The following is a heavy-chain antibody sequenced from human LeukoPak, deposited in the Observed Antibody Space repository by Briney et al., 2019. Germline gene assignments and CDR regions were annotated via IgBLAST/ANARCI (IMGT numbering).Heavy chain of an antibody. CDR3: ARGPIVVVPAAIQDY. D-gene: IGHD2-2*02. Sequence: PGASVKVSCKASGYTFTSYAMHWVRQAPGQRLEWMGWINAGNGNTKYSQKFQGRVTITRDTSASTAYMELSSLGSEDTAVYYCARGPIVVVPAAIQDYWGQGTLVTVSS. V-gene: IGHV1-3*01. CDR2: INAGNGNT. J-gene: IGHJ4*02. CDR1: GYTFTSYA.